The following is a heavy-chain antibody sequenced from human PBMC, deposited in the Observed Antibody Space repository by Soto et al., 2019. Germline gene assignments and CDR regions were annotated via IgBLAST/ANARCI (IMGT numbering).Heavy chain of an antibody. Sequence: ASVKVSCKASGYTFTSYAMHWVRQAPGQRLEWMGWINAGNGNTKYSQKFQGRVTITRDTSASTAYMELSSLRSEDTAVYYCARDEYCSGGSCYGLVSGFDPWGQGTLVTVSS. CDR1: GYTFTSYA. CDR2: INAGNGNT. CDR3: ARDEYCSGGSCYGLVSGFDP. D-gene: IGHD2-15*01. J-gene: IGHJ5*02. V-gene: IGHV1-3*01.